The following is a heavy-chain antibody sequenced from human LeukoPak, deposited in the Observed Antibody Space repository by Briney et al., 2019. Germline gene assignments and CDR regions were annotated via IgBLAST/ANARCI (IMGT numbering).Heavy chain of an antibody. CDR3: ARGGDNWNDPYFDY. CDR1: GYTFTSYA. V-gene: IGHV1-3*03. J-gene: IGHJ4*02. Sequence: ASVKVSCKASGYTFTSYAMHWVRQAPGQRLEWMGWINAGNGNTKYSQEFQGRVTITRDTSASTAYMELSSLRSEDTAVYYCARGGDNWNDPYFDYWGQGTLVTVSS. D-gene: IGHD1-1*01. CDR2: INAGNGNT.